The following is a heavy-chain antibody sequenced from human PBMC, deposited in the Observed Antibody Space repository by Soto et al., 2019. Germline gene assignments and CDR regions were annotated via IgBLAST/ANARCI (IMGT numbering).Heavy chain of an antibody. Sequence: GGSLRLSCAASGFTVSTYAMSWVRQAPGKGLEWVSSINNSGGSTYYADSVKGRFTISGDNSKNTLYLQMNSLRVEDTAVYYCANQQRDSSGWYKYFDFWGQGALVTVSS. CDR3: ANQQRDSSGWYKYFDF. CDR1: GFTVSTYA. D-gene: IGHD6-19*01. J-gene: IGHJ4*02. CDR2: INNSGGST. V-gene: IGHV3-23*01.